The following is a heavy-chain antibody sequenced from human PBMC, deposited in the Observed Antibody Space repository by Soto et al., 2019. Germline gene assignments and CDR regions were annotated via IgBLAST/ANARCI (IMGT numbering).Heavy chain of an antibody. V-gene: IGHV4-31*03. CDR1: GGSISSGGYY. J-gene: IGHJ4*02. CDR2: IYYSGST. Sequence: QVQLQESGPGLVKPSQTLSLTCTVSGGSISSGGYYWSWIRQHPGKGLEWIGYIYYSGSTYYNPSLESRVTISVDTSKNQFSLKLSSVTAADTAVYYCARANLGELSFDYWGQGTLVTVSS. CDR3: ARANLGELSFDY. D-gene: IGHD3-16*02.